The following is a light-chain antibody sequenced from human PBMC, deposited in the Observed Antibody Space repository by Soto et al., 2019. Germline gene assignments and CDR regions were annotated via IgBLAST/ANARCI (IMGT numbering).Light chain of an antibody. Sequence: IQVTLSPASLSASVGDRVTITCRASQGISGYLAWYQQKPGRAPKLLIYAASTLQSGVPSRFSGSASGTEFTLTISSLQPEDFATYYCQQVSGYPLNFGGGTRLEIK. CDR3: QQVSGYPLN. CDR2: AAS. J-gene: IGKJ5*01. V-gene: IGKV1-9*01. CDR1: QGISGY.